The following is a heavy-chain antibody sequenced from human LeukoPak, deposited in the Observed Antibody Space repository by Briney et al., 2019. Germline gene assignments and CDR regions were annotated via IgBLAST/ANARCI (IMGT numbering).Heavy chain of an antibody. CDR1: GGSIRGYY. Sequence: SETLSLTRTVSGGSIRGYYWSWIRQPPGKGLEWIGYIYYSGSTNYNPSLQSRVTISVDTSKNQFSLNLTSVTAADTAVYYCAIYGSGTYPRFDYWGQGILVTVSS. V-gene: IGHV4-59*08. J-gene: IGHJ4*02. CDR2: IYYSGST. D-gene: IGHD3-10*01. CDR3: AIYGSGTYPRFDY.